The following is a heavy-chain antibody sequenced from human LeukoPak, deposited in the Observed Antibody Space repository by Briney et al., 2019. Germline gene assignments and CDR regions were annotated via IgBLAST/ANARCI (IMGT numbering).Heavy chain of an antibody. CDR3: ARRYCSGGSCPFDP. D-gene: IGHD2-15*01. CDR1: GGSISSGSYY. CDR2: IYYDGST. J-gene: IGHJ5*02. Sequence: SETLSLTCTVSGGSISSGSYYWGWIRQPPGKGLEWIGNIYYDGSTYYNPSLKSRVTISVDTSKNQFSLTLTSVTAADTAVYFCARRYCSGGSCPFDPWGQGTLVTVSS. V-gene: IGHV4-39*01.